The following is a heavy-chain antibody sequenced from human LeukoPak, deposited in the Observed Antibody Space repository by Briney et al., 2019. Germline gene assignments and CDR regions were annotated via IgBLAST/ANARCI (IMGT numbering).Heavy chain of an antibody. Sequence: SETLSLTCTVSGGSINTYYGSWIRQPPGKGLEWIGYIYYSGSTKYNPSLERRISISVDTSKNQFSLRLSSVTATDRAVYYCARGPGSRYLDYWGQGILVTVSS. D-gene: IGHD3-10*01. V-gene: IGHV4-59*01. CDR3: ARGPGSRYLDY. CDR1: GGSINTYY. CDR2: IYYSGST. J-gene: IGHJ4*02.